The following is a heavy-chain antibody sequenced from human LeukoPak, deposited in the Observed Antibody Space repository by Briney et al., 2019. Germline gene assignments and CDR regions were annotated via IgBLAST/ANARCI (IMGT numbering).Heavy chain of an antibody. CDR1: GFTFSSYA. CDR3: ARDNTVGAAIEY. V-gene: IGHV3-30-3*01. CDR2: ISYDRTHI. D-gene: IGHD1-26*01. J-gene: IGHJ4*02. Sequence: TSLRLSCAASGFTFSSYAMHWVRQAPGKGLEWVAVISYDRTHIYYADSMKGRFTISRDNSKNTLYLQMNSLRAEDTAVYYCARDNTVGAAIEYWGQGTLVTVSS.